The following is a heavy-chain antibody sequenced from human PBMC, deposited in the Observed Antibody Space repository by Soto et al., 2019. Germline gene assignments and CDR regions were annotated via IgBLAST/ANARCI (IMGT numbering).Heavy chain of an antibody. V-gene: IGHV4-39*01. CDR3: ARHAEPDYDILTYQNWFDP. Sequence: QLQLQESGPGLVKPSETLSLTCTVSGGSISSSSYYWGWIRQPPGKGLEWIGSIYYSGSTYYNPSLKSRVTISVDTSKNQFSLKLSSVTAADTAVYYCARHAEPDYDILTYQNWFDPWGQGILVTVSS. D-gene: IGHD3-9*01. J-gene: IGHJ5*02. CDR1: GGSISSSSYY. CDR2: IYYSGST.